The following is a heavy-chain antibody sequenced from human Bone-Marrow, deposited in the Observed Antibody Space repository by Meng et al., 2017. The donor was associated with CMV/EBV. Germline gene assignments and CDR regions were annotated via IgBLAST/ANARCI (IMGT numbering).Heavy chain of an antibody. CDR2: IRWNSGRI. CDR3: AKEGSNFGDFDI. D-gene: IGHD3-10*01. V-gene: IGHV3-9*01. J-gene: IGHJ3*02. Sequence: GGSLRLSCAASGFTFDDNAMHWVRQAPGKGLEWVSSIRWNSGRIGYADSVKGRFIISRDKGKNYLYLQMNSLITEDTGFYQCAKEGSNFGDFDIWGQGTMVTFSS. CDR1: GFTFDDNA.